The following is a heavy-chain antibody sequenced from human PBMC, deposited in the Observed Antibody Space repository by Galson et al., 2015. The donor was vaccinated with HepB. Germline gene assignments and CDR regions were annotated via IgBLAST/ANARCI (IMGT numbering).Heavy chain of an antibody. CDR2: IIPIFGTA. Sequence: SVKVSCKASGGTFSSYAISWVRQAPGQGLEWMGGIIPIFGTANYAQKFQGRVTITADKSTSTAYMELSSLRSEDTAVYYCARDLMDGSYFDYWGQGTLVTVSS. CDR1: GGTFSSYA. V-gene: IGHV1-69*06. D-gene: IGHD2-8*01. J-gene: IGHJ4*02. CDR3: ARDLMDGSYFDY.